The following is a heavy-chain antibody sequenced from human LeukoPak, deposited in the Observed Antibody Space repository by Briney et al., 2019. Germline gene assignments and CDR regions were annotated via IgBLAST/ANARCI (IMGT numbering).Heavy chain of an antibody. J-gene: IGHJ6*02. CDR2: ISGSGGST. Sequence: GGSLRLSCAASGFTFSSYAMSWVRQAPGKWLEWVSAISGSGGSTYYADSVKGRFTISRDNSKNTLYLQMNSLRAEDTAVYYCAKVNGSSPYYYYYGMDVWGQGTKVTVSS. CDR1: GFTFSSYA. D-gene: IGHD6-6*01. CDR3: AKVNGSSPYYYYYGMDV. V-gene: IGHV3-23*01.